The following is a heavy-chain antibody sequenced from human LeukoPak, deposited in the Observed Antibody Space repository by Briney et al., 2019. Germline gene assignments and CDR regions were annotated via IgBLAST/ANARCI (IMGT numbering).Heavy chain of an antibody. V-gene: IGHV4-4*07. Sequence: PSENLSLTCTCSGGSISRYYWSWLRQPAGRGLEWIGRMYTSGSTNYNPSLKSRVTMSVDTSKNQFSLKLSSVTAAQTAPRFCARDWYYYSNYYYVHYMDVWARGTWVTVSS. J-gene: IGHJ6*03. CDR2: MYTSGST. CDR3: ARDWYYYSNYYYVHYMDV. CDR1: GGSISRYY. D-gene: IGHD4-11*01.